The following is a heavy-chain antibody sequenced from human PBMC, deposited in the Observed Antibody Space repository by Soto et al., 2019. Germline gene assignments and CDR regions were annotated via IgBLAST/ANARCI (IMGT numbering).Heavy chain of an antibody. V-gene: IGHV3-23*01. CDR3: ARGMVVVTATFDY. D-gene: IGHD2-21*02. CDR2: ITDSGDST. J-gene: IGHJ4*02. Sequence: EVQLLESGGGLVQPGDSLRLSCAASGFTFSSYAMSWVRQPPGKGLEWVSAITDSGDSTYYADSVKGRFTISRDNSKNTLYLQMNSLRAEDTAIYYCARGMVVVTATFDYWGQGTLVTVSS. CDR1: GFTFSSYA.